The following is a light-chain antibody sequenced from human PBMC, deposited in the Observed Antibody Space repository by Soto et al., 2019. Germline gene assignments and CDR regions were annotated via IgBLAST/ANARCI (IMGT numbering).Light chain of an antibody. CDR1: QSVGSN. CDR3: QQYGYSPIT. CDR2: IAS. V-gene: IGKV3-15*01. Sequence: EIVMTQSPATLSVSPGETATLSCRASQSVGSNLAWYQRKPGQAPRLLISIASTRATGIPARVSGSGSGTDFTLTISRLEPEDFAVYYCQQYGYSPITFGQGTRLEIK. J-gene: IGKJ5*01.